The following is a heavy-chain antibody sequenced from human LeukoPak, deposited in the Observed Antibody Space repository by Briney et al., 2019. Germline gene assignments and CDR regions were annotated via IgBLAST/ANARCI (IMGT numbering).Heavy chain of an antibody. CDR1: GFTVSSNY. V-gene: IGHV3-53*01. Sequence: AGGSLRLSCAASGFTVSSNYMSWVRQAPGKGLEWVSVIYSGGSTYYADSVKGRFTISRDNSKNTLYLQMNSLRAEDTAVYYCAHHYVWGSYRYLDYWGQGTLVTVSS. D-gene: IGHD3-16*02. CDR3: AHHYVWGSYRYLDY. J-gene: IGHJ4*02. CDR2: IYSGGST.